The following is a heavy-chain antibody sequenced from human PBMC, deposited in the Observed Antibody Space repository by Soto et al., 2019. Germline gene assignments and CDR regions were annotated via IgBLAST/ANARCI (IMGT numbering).Heavy chain of an antibody. J-gene: IGHJ6*02. CDR3: ARRSSNGSGSYYPYYYYGMDV. V-gene: IGHV4-59*01. CDR1: GGSISSYY. D-gene: IGHD3-10*01. CDR2: IYYSGST. Sequence: SETLSLTCTVSGGSISSYYWSWIRQPPGKGLEWIWYIYYSGSTNYNPSLKSRVTISVDTSKNQFSLKLSSVTAADTAVYYCARRSSNGSGSYYPYYYYGMDVWGQGTTVTVSS.